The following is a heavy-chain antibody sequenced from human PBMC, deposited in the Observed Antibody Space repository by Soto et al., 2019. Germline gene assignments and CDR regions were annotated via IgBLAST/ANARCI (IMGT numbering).Heavy chain of an antibody. CDR3: ARDSGGGYDTRGLIDY. Sequence: SVKVSCKASGGTFSSYTISWVRQAPGQGLEWMGRIIPILGIANYAQKFQGRVTITADKSTSTAYMELSSLRSEDTAVYYCARDSGGGYDTRGLIDYWGQGTLVTVSS. CDR1: GGTFSSYT. J-gene: IGHJ4*02. CDR2: IIPILGIA. V-gene: IGHV1-69*04. D-gene: IGHD5-12*01.